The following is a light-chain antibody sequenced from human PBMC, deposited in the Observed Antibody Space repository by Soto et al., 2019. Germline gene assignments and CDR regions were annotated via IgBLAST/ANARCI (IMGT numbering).Light chain of an antibody. CDR1: QSLVYSDGNTY. Sequence: DVVMTQSPLSLPVTLGQPASISCRSSQSLVYSDGNTYWSWFQQRPGQSPRRLIYKVSNCDSGVPDRFSGSGSGTDFTLKISRVEAEDVGVYYCMQGTHWPYTFGQGTKLEIK. V-gene: IGKV2D-30*01. J-gene: IGKJ2*01. CDR2: KVS. CDR3: MQGTHWPYT.